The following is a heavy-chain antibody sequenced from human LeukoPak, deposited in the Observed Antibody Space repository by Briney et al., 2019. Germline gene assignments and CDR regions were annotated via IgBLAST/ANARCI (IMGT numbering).Heavy chain of an antibody. CDR3: ASPQPGGAGRQVDY. D-gene: IGHD1-26*01. J-gene: IGHJ4*02. Sequence: GASVKVSCKASGYTFTSYDINWVRQATGQGLEWMGWMNPNSGNTGYAQKFQGRVTMTRNTSISTAYMELSSLRSEDTAVYYCASPQPGGAGRQVDYWGQGTLVTVSS. CDR2: MNPNSGNT. CDR1: GYTFTSYD. V-gene: IGHV1-8*01.